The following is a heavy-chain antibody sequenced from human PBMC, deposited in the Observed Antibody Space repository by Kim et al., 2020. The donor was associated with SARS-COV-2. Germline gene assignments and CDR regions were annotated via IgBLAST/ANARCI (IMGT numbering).Heavy chain of an antibody. CDR3: ATGYDSLTFDY. D-gene: IGHD3-9*01. CDR2: T. J-gene: IGHJ4*02. V-gene: IGHV1-24*01. Sequence: TIYAQKFQGRVTMTEDTSTDTAYMELSSLRSEDTAVYYCATGYDSLTFDYWGQGTLVTVSS.